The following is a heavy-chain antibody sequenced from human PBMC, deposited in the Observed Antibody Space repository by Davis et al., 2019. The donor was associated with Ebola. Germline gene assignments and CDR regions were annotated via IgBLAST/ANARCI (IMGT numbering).Heavy chain of an antibody. CDR2: INHSGRT. J-gene: IGHJ4*02. CDR3: ARMQQLKFDY. CDR1: GGSFSGYY. Sequence: SETLSLTCAVYGGSFSGYYWSWIRQPPGKGLEWIGEINHSGRTNYNPSLKSRVTISVDTSKNQFSLKLSSVTAADTAVYYCARMQQLKFDYWGQGTLVTVSS. D-gene: IGHD6-13*01. V-gene: IGHV4-34*01.